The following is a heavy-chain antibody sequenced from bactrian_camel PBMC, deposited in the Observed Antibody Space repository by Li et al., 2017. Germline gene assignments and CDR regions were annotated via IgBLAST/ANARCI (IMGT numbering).Heavy chain of an antibody. CDR3: AADFRTVVAGCTFYDYNY. CDR1: SSYSRAC. V-gene: IGHV3S54*01. Sequence: HVQLVESGGGSVETGGSLNLTCSAHSSYSRACMGWFRQAPGKQREGVATIYTLDDSTYYSDSVKGRFTISRDTAKNTMYLRMNSLTPDDSAMYYCAADFRTVVAGCTFYDYNYWGRGTQVTVS. CDR2: IYTLDDST. J-gene: IGHJ4*01. D-gene: IGHD6*01.